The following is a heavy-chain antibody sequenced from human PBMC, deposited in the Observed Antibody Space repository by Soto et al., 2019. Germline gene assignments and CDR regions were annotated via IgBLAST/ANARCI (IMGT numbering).Heavy chain of an antibody. CDR2: IKQDGSDK. V-gene: IGHV3-7*01. CDR1: GFTFSTYW. D-gene: IGHD6-6*01. CDR3: ARLTIAARPDYYGMDV. J-gene: IGHJ6*02. Sequence: EVHLVESGGGLVQPGGSLSLSCAASGFTFSTYWLTWVRQPPGKGLEWVANIKQDGSDKYYVDSVKGRFTISRDNAKNSRFLQMNSLSAEDTAVYYCARLTIAARPDYYGMDVWGQGTTVTVSS.